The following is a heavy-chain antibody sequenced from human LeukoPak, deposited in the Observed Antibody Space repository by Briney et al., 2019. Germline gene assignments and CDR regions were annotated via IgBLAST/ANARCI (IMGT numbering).Heavy chain of an antibody. V-gene: IGHV4-4*07. Sequence: PSETLSLTCTVSGGSISSYYWSWIRQPAGKGLEWIGLIYTSGSTNYNPSLKSRVTMSVDTSKNQFSLKLTSVTAADTAVYYCARLGSGYYEYYFDFWGQGTLVTVSS. CDR2: IYTSGST. D-gene: IGHD3-3*01. CDR1: GGSISSYY. CDR3: ARLGSGYYEYYFDF. J-gene: IGHJ4*02.